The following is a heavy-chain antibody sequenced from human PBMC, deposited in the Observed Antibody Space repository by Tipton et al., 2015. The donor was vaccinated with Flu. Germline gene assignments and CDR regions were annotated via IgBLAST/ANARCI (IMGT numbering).Heavy chain of an antibody. Sequence: SLRLSCAASGFPFSGYWFHWVRQSPGGGLVWLSRINTDGGTTDYADFVEGRFTVSRDNARNTVYLQMNNLRAEDTALYYCTRDSHYYESSASLDIDSWGQGTMVTVSS. CDR1: GFPFSGYW. D-gene: IGHD3-22*01. CDR2: INTDGGTT. V-gene: IGHV3-74*01. J-gene: IGHJ3*01. CDR3: TRDSHYYESSASLDIDS.